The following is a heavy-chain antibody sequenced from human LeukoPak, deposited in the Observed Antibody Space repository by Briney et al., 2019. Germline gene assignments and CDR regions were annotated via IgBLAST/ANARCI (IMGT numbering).Heavy chain of an antibody. CDR1: GFTVSSNY. D-gene: IGHD3-3*01. CDR3: ARDPQSFAFYYYYMDV. J-gene: IGHJ6*03. Sequence: GGSLRLSCAASGFTVSSNYMSWVRQAPGKGLEWVSYISSSSSTIYYADSVKGRFTISRDNAKNSLYLQMNSLRAEDTAVYYCARDPQSFAFYYYYMDVWGKGTTVTVSS. CDR2: ISSSSSTI. V-gene: IGHV3-48*01.